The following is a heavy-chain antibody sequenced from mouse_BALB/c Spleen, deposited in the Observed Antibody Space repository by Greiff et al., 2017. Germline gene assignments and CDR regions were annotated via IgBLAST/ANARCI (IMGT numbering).Heavy chain of an antibody. CDR3: ARDYDYDGGAMDY. CDR1: GFSLTSYG. CDR2: IWAGGST. Sequence: VHLVESGPGLVAPSQSLSITCTVSGFSLTSYGVHWVRQPPGKGLEWLGVIWAGGSTNYNSALMSRLSISKDNSKSQVFLKMNSLQTDDTAMYYCARDYDYDGGAMDYWGQGTSVTVSS. V-gene: IGHV2-9*02. J-gene: IGHJ4*01. D-gene: IGHD2-4*01.